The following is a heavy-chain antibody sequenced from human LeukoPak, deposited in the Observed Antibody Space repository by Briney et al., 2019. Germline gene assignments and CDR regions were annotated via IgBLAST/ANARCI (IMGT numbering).Heavy chain of an antibody. J-gene: IGHJ4*02. CDR2: IYYSGST. CDR3: ARVTIAARQGIANFDY. D-gene: IGHD6-6*01. CDR1: GGSISSSSYY. V-gene: IGHV4-39*07. Sequence: SETLSLTCTVSGGSISSSSYYWGWIRQPPGKGLEWIGSIYYSGSTYYNPSLKSRVTISVDTSKNQLSLKLSSVTAADTAVYYCARVTIAARQGIANFDYWGQGTLVTVSS.